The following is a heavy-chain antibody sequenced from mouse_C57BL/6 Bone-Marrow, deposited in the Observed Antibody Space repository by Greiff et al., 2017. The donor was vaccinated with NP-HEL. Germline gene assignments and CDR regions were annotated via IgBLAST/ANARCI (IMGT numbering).Heavy chain of an antibody. CDR2: IDPENGAP. J-gene: IGHJ4*01. Sequence: EVQLQQSGAELVRPGASVKLSCTASGFNIKDDYMHWVKQRPEQGLEWIGWIDPENGAPEYASQFQGTATITGDTSSNTAYLQLSSLTSEDTAVYYCTTWGSNFYAMDYWGQGTSVTVSS. V-gene: IGHV14-4*01. CDR1: GFNIKDDY. D-gene: IGHD2-5*01. CDR3: TTWGSNFYAMDY.